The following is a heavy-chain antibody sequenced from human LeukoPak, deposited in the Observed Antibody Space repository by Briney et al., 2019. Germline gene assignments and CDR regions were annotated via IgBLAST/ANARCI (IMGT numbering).Heavy chain of an antibody. CDR1: GYTLTELS. D-gene: IGHD3-16*02. CDR2: FDPEDGET. V-gene: IGHV1-24*01. CDR3: ATPDRPRMITFGGVIVPLDY. J-gene: IGHJ4*02. Sequence: ASVKVSCKVSGYTLTELSMHWVRQAPGKGLEWMGGFDPEDGETIYAQKFQGRVTMTEDTSTDTAYMELSSLRSEDTAVYYCATPDRPRMITFGGVIVPLDYWGQGPLVTVSS.